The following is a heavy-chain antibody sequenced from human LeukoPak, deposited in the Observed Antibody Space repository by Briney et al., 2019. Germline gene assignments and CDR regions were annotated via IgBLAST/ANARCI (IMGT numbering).Heavy chain of an antibody. CDR1: GGSFSSYY. D-gene: IGHD3-3*01. CDR2: INHSGST. CDR3: ARGRTIFGVVTPTGYFDY. J-gene: IGHJ4*02. V-gene: IGHV4-34*01. Sequence: PSETLSLTCAVYGGSFSSYYWSWIRQSPGKGLEWIGEINHSGSTNYNPSLKSRVTISVDTSKNQFSLKLSSVTAADTAVYYCARGRTIFGVVTPTGYFDYWGQGTLVTVSS.